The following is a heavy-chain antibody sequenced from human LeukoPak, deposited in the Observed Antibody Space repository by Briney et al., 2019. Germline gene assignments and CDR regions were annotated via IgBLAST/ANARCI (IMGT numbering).Heavy chain of an antibody. CDR3: ARGLGAAAAY. V-gene: IGHV4-34*01. J-gene: IGHJ4*02. Sequence: PETLSLTCAVYGGSFSGYYWSWIRQPPGKGLEWIGEINHSGSTNYNPSLKRRGTISVDTSKNQFSLKLSSVTAADTAVYYCARGLGAAAAYWGQGTLVTVSS. CDR1: GGSFSGYY. D-gene: IGHD6-13*01. CDR2: INHSGST.